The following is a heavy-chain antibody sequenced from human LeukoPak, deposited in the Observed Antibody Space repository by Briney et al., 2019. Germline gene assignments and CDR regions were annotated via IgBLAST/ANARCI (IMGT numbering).Heavy chain of an antibody. CDR3: ARDRRDGYNYVKAFDI. V-gene: IGHV3-48*04. Sequence: GGSLRLSCAASGFTFSSYSMNYVRQAPWKGPAWVSYISSSGSTIYYADSVKGRFTISRDNAKNSLYLQMNSLRGEDTAVYYCARDRRDGYNYVKAFDIWGQGTMVTVSS. J-gene: IGHJ3*02. CDR1: GFTFSSYS. CDR2: ISSSGSTI. D-gene: IGHD5-24*01.